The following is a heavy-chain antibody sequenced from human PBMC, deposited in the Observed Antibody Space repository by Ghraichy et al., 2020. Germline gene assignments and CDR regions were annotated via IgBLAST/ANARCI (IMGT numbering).Heavy chain of an antibody. CDR1: GFTVSTNY. Sequence: GGSLRLSCAASGFTVSTNYMMWVRRAPGKGLEWVSVMHSGGETYYADSVKGRFTISRDNSKNTVYLQMNRLRAEDTAIYYCARGAILYSYGYIDYWGQGTLVTVSS. J-gene: IGHJ4*02. V-gene: IGHV3-53*01. CDR3: ARGAILYSYGYIDY. CDR2: MHSGGET. D-gene: IGHD5-18*01.